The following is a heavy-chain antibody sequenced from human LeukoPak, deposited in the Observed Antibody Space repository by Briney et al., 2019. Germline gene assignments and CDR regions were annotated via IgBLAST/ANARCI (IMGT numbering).Heavy chain of an antibody. D-gene: IGHD6-13*01. V-gene: IGHV3-9*01. Sequence: PGRSLRLSCAASGFTFEDYAMHWVRQAPGKGLEWVSGISWNSGSIGYADSVKGRFTISRDNAKNSLYLQMNSLRAEDTALYYCAKEKQTSYYYYGMDVWGQGTTVTVSS. CDR2: ISWNSGSI. CDR3: AKEKQTSYYYYGMDV. CDR1: GFTFEDYA. J-gene: IGHJ6*02.